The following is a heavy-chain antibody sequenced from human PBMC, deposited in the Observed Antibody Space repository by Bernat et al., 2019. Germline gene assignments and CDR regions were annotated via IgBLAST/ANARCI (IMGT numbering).Heavy chain of an antibody. CDR2: ISYDGSNK. CDR1: GFTFSSYA. D-gene: IGHD2-15*01. Sequence: QVQLVVSGGGAVQPGRSLRLSCAASGFTFSSYAMHWVRQAPGKGLEWVAVISYDGSNKYYADSVKGRFTISRDNSKNTLYLQMNSLRAEDTGVYYCARGGGEVEDIWSSEFYYYYGMHVRDQGTT. V-gene: IGHV3-30-3*01. CDR3: ARGGGEVEDIWSSEFYYYYGMHV. J-gene: IGHJ6*02.